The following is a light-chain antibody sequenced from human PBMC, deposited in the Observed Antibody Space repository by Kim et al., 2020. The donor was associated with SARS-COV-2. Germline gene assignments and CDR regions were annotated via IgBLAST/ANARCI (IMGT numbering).Light chain of an antibody. CDR2: DAS. J-gene: IGKJ1*01. Sequence: SLSPGERATHTCRASQSVSSALAWYQQKPGQTPRVVIYDASNRATGIPARFSGSGSGTDFTLTISSLEPEDFAVYYCHQPNNGWTFGQGTKVDIK. CDR1: QSVSSA. CDR3: HQPNNGWT. V-gene: IGKV3-11*01.